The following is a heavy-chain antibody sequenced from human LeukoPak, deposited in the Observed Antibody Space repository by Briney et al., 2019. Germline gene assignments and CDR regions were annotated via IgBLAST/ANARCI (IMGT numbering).Heavy chain of an antibody. V-gene: IGHV3-7*01. CDR2: INQDGSVL. CDR1: GFPFSGYW. CDR3: SRSLDY. Sequence: GESLRLSCAASGFPFSGYWMDWVRQAPGKGMEWVANINQDGSVLYYAPSVKGRFTISRDNAKNSLYLQMNSLRAEDTAVYYCSRSLDYLGQGALVTVSS. J-gene: IGHJ4*02.